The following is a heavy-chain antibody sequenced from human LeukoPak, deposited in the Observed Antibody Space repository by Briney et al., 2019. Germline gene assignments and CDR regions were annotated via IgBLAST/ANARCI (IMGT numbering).Heavy chain of an antibody. V-gene: IGHV4-61*02. Sequence: SETLSLTCTVSGGSISSGSYYWSWIRQPAGKGLEWIGRIYTSGSTNYNPSLKSRATISVDTSKNQFSLKLSSVTAADTAVYYCARGTAGTDAFDIWGQGTMVTVSS. CDR1: GGSISSGSYY. J-gene: IGHJ3*02. CDR2: IYTSGST. CDR3: ARGTAGTDAFDI. D-gene: IGHD6-13*01.